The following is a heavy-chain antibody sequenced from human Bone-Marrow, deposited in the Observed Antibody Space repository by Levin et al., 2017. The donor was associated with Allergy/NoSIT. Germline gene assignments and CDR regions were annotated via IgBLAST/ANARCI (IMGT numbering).Heavy chain of an antibody. J-gene: IGHJ4*02. V-gene: IGHV3-33*03. CDR2: IWSDGNYE. CDR3: AKGDDDYSSAPDY. D-gene: IGHD4-11*01. Sequence: SCEASAFTFSNYGMHWVRQAPGKGLEWVAVIWSDGNYEYYADSVKGRFTISRDNSKNTLYLQMNSLRVEDTAVYYCAKGDDDYSSAPDYWGQGTRVTVSS. CDR1: AFTFSNYG.